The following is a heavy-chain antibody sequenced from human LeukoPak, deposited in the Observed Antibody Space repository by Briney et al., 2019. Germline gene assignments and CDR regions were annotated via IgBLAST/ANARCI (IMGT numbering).Heavy chain of an antibody. D-gene: IGHD5-12*01. CDR2: ISGSGGST. CDR3: ARLSIRRYAFDI. CDR1: GFTVSSNY. J-gene: IGHJ3*02. Sequence: PGGSLRLSCAASGFTVSSNYMSWVRQAPGKGLEWVSAISGSGGSTYYADSVTGRFTISRDNSKNTLYLQMNGLRAEDTAVYYCARLSIRRYAFDIWGQGTMVTVSS. V-gene: IGHV3-23*01.